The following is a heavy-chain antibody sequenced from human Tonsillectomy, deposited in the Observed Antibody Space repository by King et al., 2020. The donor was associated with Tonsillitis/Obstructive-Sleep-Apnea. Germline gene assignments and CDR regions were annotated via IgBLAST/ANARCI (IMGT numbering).Heavy chain of an antibody. CDR2: IKSKTDGETP. Sequence: QLVQSGGGLVKSGGSLRLSCAASGFTFSNAWMSWVRQAPGKGLEWVGRIKSKTDGETPDYAAPVKGRFTISIDDSKNTLYLQMNSLKTEDTAVYYCATGYCTGGVCGALDCWGQGTLVTVSS. CDR1: GFTFSNAW. CDR3: ATGYCTGGVCGALDC. V-gene: IGHV3-15*01. D-gene: IGHD2-8*02. J-gene: IGHJ4*02.